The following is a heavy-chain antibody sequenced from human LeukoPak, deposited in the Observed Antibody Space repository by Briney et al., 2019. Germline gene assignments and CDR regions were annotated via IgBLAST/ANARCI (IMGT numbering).Heavy chain of an antibody. J-gene: IGHJ4*02. V-gene: IGHV3-20*04. CDR1: GFNLDDYG. CDR3: ARDGRSGWYSDN. CDR2: INWNGGST. Sequence: GGSLRLSCAASGFNLDDYGMSWVRQGPGKGLEWVAGINWNGGSTDYADSMKGRFTISRDNAMKTLYLQMNSLRVEDTALYYCARDGRSGWYSDNWGQGTLVTVSS. D-gene: IGHD6-19*01.